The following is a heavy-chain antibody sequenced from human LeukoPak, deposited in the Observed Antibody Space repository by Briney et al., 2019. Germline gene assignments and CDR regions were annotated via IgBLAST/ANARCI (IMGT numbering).Heavy chain of an antibody. CDR2: ISAYNGNT. CDR1: GYTFTTYA. CDR3: ARDSGISSWYYFGMDV. D-gene: IGHD6-13*01. V-gene: IGHV1-18*01. Sequence: ASVKVSCKASGYTFTTYAISWVRQAPGQGLEWMGWISAYNGNTNYAQKLQGRVSMTTDTSTSTAYMELRSLRSDDTAVYYCARDSGISSWYYFGMDVWGQGTTVTVSS. J-gene: IGHJ6*02.